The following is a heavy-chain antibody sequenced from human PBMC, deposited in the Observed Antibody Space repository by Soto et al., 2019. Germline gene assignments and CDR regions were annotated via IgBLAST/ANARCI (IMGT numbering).Heavy chain of an antibody. CDR1: GGTFSSYT. CDR2: IIPTLGIA. Sequence: QVQLVQSGAEVKKPGSSVKVSCKASGGTFSSYTISWVRQAPGQGLEWMGRIIPTLGIANYAQKFQGRVTITSDKSTSTAYMALSSLRSEDTAGYYCARGLDRRSSVNYWGQGTLVTVSS. J-gene: IGHJ4*02. D-gene: IGHD6-6*01. V-gene: IGHV1-69*02. CDR3: ARGLDRRSSVNY.